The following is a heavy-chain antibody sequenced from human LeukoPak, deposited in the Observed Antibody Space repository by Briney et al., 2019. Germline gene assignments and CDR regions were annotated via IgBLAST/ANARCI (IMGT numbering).Heavy chain of an antibody. CDR1: VFTFSMYG. CDR3: AGGTGWLIDY. Sequence: PGGSLRLSCAVSVFTFSMYGMNWVRHAPWKGLEWVAIIKQDGSEKFYVDSVEGRFAISRDNAKNSLYLQMNSLRAEDTAVYYCAGGTGWLIDYWGQGTLVTVSS. D-gene: IGHD6-19*01. CDR2: IKQDGSEK. J-gene: IGHJ4*02. V-gene: IGHV3-7*03.